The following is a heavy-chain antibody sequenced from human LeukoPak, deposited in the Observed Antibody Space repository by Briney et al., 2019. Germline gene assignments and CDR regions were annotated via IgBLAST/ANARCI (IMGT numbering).Heavy chain of an antibody. CDR2: ISAYNGNT. CDR3: ARVVVAATAYYYYYMDV. J-gene: IGHJ6*03. Sequence: ASVKVSCKASGYTLTSYGISWVRQAPGQGLEWMGWISAYNGNTNYAQKLQGRVTMTTDTSASTAYMELRSLRSDDTAVYYCARVVVAATAYYYYYMDVWGKGTTVTVSS. D-gene: IGHD2-15*01. CDR1: GYTLTSYG. V-gene: IGHV1-18*01.